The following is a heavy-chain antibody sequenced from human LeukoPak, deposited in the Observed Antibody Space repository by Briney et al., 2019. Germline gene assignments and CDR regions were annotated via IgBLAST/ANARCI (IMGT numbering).Heavy chain of an antibody. CDR3: ARQKQYQLLLGGGYYFDY. D-gene: IGHD2-2*01. CDR2: INHSGST. Sequence: SETLSLTCAVYGGSFSGYYWSWIRQPPGKGLEWIGEINHSGSTNYNPSLKSRVTISVDTSKNQFSLKLSSVTAADTAAYYCARQKQYQLLLGGGYYFDYWGQGTLVTVSS. CDR1: GGSFSGYY. V-gene: IGHV4-34*01. J-gene: IGHJ4*02.